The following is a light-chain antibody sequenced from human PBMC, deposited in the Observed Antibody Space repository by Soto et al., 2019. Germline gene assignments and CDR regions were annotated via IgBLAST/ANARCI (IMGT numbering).Light chain of an antibody. Sequence: IVMTQSPATLSVSPGERATLSCRASQSVNTNLAWYQQKPGQAPRLLIYGASTRATGIPARFSGIGSETEFTLTISSLQSEDFAVYYCQQYNNWPTWTFGQGTKVDIK. CDR1: QSVNTN. V-gene: IGKV3-15*01. J-gene: IGKJ1*01. CDR3: QQYNNWPTWT. CDR2: GAS.